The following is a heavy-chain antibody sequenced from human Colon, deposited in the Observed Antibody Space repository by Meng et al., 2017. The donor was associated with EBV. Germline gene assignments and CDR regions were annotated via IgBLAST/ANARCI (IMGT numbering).Heavy chain of an antibody. CDR1: GDSLSSANW. J-gene: IGHJ4*02. D-gene: IGHD2-15*01. V-gene: IGHV4-4*02. CDR3: ARTAICIGGSCTTWDY. Sequence: QVQLTESGPGLVKPSETLSLTCAVSGDSLSSANWWSWVRQPPGKGLEWIGEIHHNGNTNYNPSLKSRVTISVDKSKNQFVLKVTSVTAADTAVYYCARTAICIGGSCTTWDYWGQGALVTVSS. CDR2: IHHNGNT.